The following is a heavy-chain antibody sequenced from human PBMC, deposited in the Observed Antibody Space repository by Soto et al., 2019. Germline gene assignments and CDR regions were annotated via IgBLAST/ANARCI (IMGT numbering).Heavy chain of an antibody. CDR2: INPNSGGA. Sequence: GASVKVSCKASGYTFTGYYIHWVRQAPGQGLEWMGWINPNSGGANYAQQFQDWVTMTRDTSITTAYLDLSGLRSDDTAVYYCARAYSSGWYRYDFWGQGTLVTVSS. J-gene: IGHJ4*02. CDR3: ARAYSSGWYRYDF. V-gene: IGHV1-2*04. CDR1: GYTFTGYY. D-gene: IGHD6-19*01.